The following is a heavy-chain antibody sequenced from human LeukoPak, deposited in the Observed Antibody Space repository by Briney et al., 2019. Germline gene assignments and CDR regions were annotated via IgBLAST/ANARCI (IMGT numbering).Heavy chain of an antibody. V-gene: IGHV3-21*01. CDR3: ARDPDFWSGYYTVYYFDY. CDR2: ISSSSSYI. J-gene: IGHJ4*02. D-gene: IGHD3-3*01. CDR1: GFTFSSYS. Sequence: KPGGSLRLSCAATGFTFSSYSMNWVRQAPGKGLEWVSSISSSSSYIYYADSVKGRFTNSRDNAKNSLYLQMNSLRAEDTAVYYCARDPDFWSGYYTVYYFDYWGQGTLVTVSS.